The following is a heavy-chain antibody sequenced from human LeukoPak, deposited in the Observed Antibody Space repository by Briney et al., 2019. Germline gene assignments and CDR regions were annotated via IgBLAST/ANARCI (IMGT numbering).Heavy chain of an antibody. CDR3: AGRPEAAAGPFGY. Sequence: GGSLRLSCAASGLTVSIKYMSWVRQAPGKGLEWVSVINSGGSTNYADSVKGRFTISTDNSKNTLSLQMNSLRAEDTAVYYCAGRPEAAAGPFGYWGQRTLVTVSS. V-gene: IGHV3-66*01. CDR1: GLTVSIKY. D-gene: IGHD6-13*01. J-gene: IGHJ4*02. CDR2: INSGGST.